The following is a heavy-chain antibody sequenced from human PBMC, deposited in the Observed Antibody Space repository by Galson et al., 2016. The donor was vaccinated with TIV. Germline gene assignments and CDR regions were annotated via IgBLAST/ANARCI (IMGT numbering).Heavy chain of an antibody. D-gene: IGHD2-8*01. J-gene: IGHJ3*02. Sequence: SLRLSCAASGFTVSNNYMAWVRQAPGKGLEWVSLLYSGGATDYIDSVGGRFTVSTDKSKNTLYLQMNNLRAEDTAVDYCARDDCAINICYGVFDIWVQGTMVTVSS. CDR2: LYSGGAT. V-gene: IGHV3-53*01. CDR1: GFTVSNNY. CDR3: ARDDCAINICYGVFDI.